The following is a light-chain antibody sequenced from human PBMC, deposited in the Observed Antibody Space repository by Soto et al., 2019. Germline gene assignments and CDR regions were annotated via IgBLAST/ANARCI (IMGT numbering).Light chain of an antibody. V-gene: IGKV1-8*01. CDR2: AAS. CDR3: QQYDSYPRA. CDR1: QGISSY. J-gene: IGKJ1*01. Sequence: AIRMTQSPSSFSASTGDRVTITCRASQGISSYLAWYQQKPGKAPKLLIYAASTLQSGVPSRFSGSGSGTDFTLTISCLQSEDFATYYCQQYDSYPRAFGQGTNVEIK.